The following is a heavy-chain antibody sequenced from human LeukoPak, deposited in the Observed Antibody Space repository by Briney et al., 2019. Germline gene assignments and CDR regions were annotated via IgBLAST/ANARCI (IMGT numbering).Heavy chain of an antibody. Sequence: GGSLRLSCAASGFTFSSYSMNWVRQAPGKGLEWVSSISSGSSYIYYADSMKGRFTISRDNAKNSLYLQMNSLRAEDTAVYYCASPSYDGSGSYYFDYWGQGTLVTVSS. CDR1: GFTFSSYS. CDR3: ASPSYDGSGSYYFDY. CDR2: ISSGSSYI. J-gene: IGHJ4*02. V-gene: IGHV3-21*01. D-gene: IGHD3-10*01.